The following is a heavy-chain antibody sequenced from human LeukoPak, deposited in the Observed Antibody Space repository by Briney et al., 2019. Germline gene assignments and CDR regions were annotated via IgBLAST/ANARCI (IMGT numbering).Heavy chain of an antibody. CDR1: GFSFSSYN. V-gene: IGHV3-48*01. CDR2: ISRGSTTI. D-gene: IGHD2-15*01. Sequence: GGSLRLSCTASGFSFSSYNINWVRQAPGKGLEWVSYISRGSTTIYYADSLKGRFTISTDNDKNSLYLEKNSLRAEDTAVYYCAISSSYNYFDYWGQGTLVTVSS. J-gene: IGHJ4*02. CDR3: AISSSYNYFDY.